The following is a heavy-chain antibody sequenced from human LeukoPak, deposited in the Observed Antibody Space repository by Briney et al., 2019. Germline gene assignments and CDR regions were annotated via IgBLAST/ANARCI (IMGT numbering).Heavy chain of an antibody. V-gene: IGHV3-74*01. D-gene: IGHD1-26*01. CDR3: ARDPTSSWETAFDI. J-gene: IGHJ3*02. CDR1: GFTFSNYY. CDR2: INSDGRDR. Sequence: GGSLRLSCAASGFTFSNYYVHWVRQPPGRGLVWVSRINSDGRDRGYVDSVKGRFTISRDNAKNTVYLQMNSLRAEDTAVYYCARDPTSSWETAFDIWGQGTMVTVSS.